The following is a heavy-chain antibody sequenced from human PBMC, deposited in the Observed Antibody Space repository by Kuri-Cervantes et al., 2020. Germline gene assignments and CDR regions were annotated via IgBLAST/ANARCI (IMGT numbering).Heavy chain of an antibody. J-gene: IGHJ6*02. CDR2: ISYDGSNK. V-gene: IGHV3-30*18. D-gene: IGHD3-3*01. CDR1: GFTFSSYG. Sequence: GGSLRLSCAASGFTFSSYGMHWVRQAPGKGLEWVAVISYDGSNKYYADSVKGRFTISRDNSKNTLYLQMNSLRAEDTAVYYCAKEIGSYDFWSGYFAYYYYGMDVWGQGTTVTDSS. CDR3: AKEIGSYDFWSGYFAYYYYGMDV.